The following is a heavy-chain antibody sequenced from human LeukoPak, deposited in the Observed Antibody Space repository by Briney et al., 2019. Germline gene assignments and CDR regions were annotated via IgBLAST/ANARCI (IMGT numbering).Heavy chain of an antibody. V-gene: IGHV4-4*07. CDR3: AREGPPPGNWFDP. Sequence: SETLSLTCTVSGDSINNYYWSWIRQPAGKGLGWIGRLYTSGSTYYNPSLKSRVTMSVDTSKKQFSLKLSSVTAADTAVYYCAREGPPPGNWFDPWGQGTLVTVSS. CDR1: GDSINNYY. CDR2: LYTSGST. J-gene: IGHJ5*02.